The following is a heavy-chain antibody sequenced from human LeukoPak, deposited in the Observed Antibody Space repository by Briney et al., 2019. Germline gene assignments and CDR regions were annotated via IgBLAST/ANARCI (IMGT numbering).Heavy chain of an antibody. V-gene: IGHV1-69*13. CDR2: IIPIFGTA. D-gene: IGHD3-10*01. J-gene: IGHJ4*02. Sequence: ASVKVSCKASGGTFSSYAISWVRQAPGQGLEWMGGIIPIFGTANYAQKFQGRVTITADESTSTAYMELSSLRSEDTAVYYCARSGLLWFGELLEGPDWGQGTLVTVSS. CDR1: GGTFSSYA. CDR3: ARSGLLWFGELLEGPD.